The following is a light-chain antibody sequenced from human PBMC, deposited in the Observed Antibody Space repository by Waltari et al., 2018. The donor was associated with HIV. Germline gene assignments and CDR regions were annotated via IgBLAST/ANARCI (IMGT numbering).Light chain of an antibody. V-gene: IGLV2-14*03. CDR1: SSAVGGYNY. J-gene: IGLJ2*01. Sequence: QSALTQPASVSGSPGQSITISCTGTSSAVGGYNYVSWYQQHPGKAPKLMIYYVSNRPSGVANRFSGSNSGNTASLTISVLQAEDEADYYCNSYTSSSTLNFGGGTKLTVL. CDR2: YVS. CDR3: NSYTSSSTLN.